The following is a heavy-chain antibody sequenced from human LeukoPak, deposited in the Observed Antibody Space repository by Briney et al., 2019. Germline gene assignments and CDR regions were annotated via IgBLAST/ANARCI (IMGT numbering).Heavy chain of an antibody. D-gene: IGHD6-19*01. V-gene: IGHV1-2*02. J-gene: IGHJ4*02. CDR1: GYTFTGYY. CDR3: ARGYSSGWYTIRNSDYFDY. CDR2: INPNSGGT. Sequence: ASVKVSCKASGYTFTGYYMHWVRQAPGQGLEWMGWINPNSGGTNYAQKFQGRVTMTRDTSISTAYMELSRLRSDDTAVYYCARGYSSGWYTIRNSDYFDYWGQGTLVTVSS.